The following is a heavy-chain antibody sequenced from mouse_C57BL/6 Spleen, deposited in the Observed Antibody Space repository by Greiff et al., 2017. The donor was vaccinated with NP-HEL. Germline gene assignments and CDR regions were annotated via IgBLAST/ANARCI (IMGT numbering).Heavy chain of an antibody. CDR1: GFNTKNTY. Sequence: EVQLQQSVAELVRPGASVKLSCTASGFNTKNTYMHWVKQRPEQGLEWIGRIDPANGNTKYAPKFQGKATITADTSSNTAYLQLSSLTSEDTAIYYGALLYYKYGEGGYAIDYWGQGTPVTVSS. J-gene: IGHJ4*01. D-gene: IGHD2-4*01. CDR2: IDPANGNT. CDR3: ALLYYKYGEGGYAIDY. V-gene: IGHV14-3*01.